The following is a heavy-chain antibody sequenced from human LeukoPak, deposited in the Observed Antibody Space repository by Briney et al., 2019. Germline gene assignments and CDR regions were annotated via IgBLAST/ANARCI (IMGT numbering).Heavy chain of an antibody. J-gene: IGHJ4*02. CDR1: GYSFTSYW. CDR3: ARQIDGHNYWIDY. D-gene: IGHD5-24*01. CDR2: IYPADSDT. Sequence: GESLRISCKGSGYSFTSYWIGWVRQMPGKGLEWMGIIYPADSDTRYSPSFQGQVTISADKSISTAYLQWTSLKASDTAMYYCARQIDGHNYWIDYWGQGTLVTVSS. V-gene: IGHV5-51*01.